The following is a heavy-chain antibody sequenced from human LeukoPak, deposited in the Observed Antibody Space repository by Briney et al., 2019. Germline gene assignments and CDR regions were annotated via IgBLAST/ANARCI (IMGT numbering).Heavy chain of an antibody. J-gene: IGHJ4*02. V-gene: IGHV3-23*01. Sequence: PGGSLRLSCAASGFTFSDYVMIWVRQAPGKGLEWVSAISGSGGSTYYADSVKGRFTISRDNSKNTLYLQMNSLRAEDTAVYYCAKSGATTSPSDLDYWGQGTLVTVSS. CDR2: ISGSGGST. CDR3: AKSGATTSPSDLDY. CDR1: GFTFSDYV. D-gene: IGHD1-26*01.